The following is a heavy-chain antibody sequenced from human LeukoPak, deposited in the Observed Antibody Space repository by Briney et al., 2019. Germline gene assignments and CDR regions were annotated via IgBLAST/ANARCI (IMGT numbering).Heavy chain of an antibody. CDR1: GGSISSSSYY. CDR3: ARHQGYYDFWSGYLGYMDV. V-gene: IGHV4-39*01. D-gene: IGHD3-3*01. J-gene: IGHJ6*03. CDR2: IYYSGST. Sequence: SETLSLTCTVSGGSISSSSYYWGWIRQPPGKGLEWIGSIYYSGSTYYNPSLKSRVTISVDTSKNQFSLKLSSVTAADTAVYYCARHQGYYDFWSGYLGYMDVWGKGTTVTVSS.